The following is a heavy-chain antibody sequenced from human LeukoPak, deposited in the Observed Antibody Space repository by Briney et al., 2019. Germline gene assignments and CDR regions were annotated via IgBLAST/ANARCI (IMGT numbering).Heavy chain of an antibody. CDR1: GYTFTSYD. J-gene: IGHJ5*02. CDR2: MNPNSGNT. D-gene: IGHD3-16*02. Sequence: ASVKVSCKASGYTFTSYDINWVRQATGQGLEWMGWMNPNSGNTGSAQRFQGRVTMTRNTSRSTAYMELRSLTSEDTAVYYCARGPLVRLPSSFDPWGQGTLVTVSS. CDR3: ARGPLVRLPSSFDP. V-gene: IGHV1-8*01.